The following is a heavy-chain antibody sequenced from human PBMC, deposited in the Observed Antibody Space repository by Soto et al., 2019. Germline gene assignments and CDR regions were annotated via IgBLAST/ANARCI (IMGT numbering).Heavy chain of an antibody. CDR2: IYYSVST. V-gene: IGHV4-30-4*01. CDR3: ARPSPVVTDV. D-gene: IGHD5-18*01. Sequence: SSETLSLTCTVSGGCISSGDYYWSWIRQPPGKGLEWIGYIYYSVSTYYNPSLKSRVTISVDTSKNQFSLKLSSVTAADKAVYSCARPSPVVTDVWGQGNTVTVSS. CDR1: GGCISSGDYY. J-gene: IGHJ6*02.